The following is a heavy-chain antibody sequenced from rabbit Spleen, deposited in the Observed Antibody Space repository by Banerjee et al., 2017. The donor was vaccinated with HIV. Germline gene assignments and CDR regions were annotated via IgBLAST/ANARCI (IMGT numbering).Heavy chain of an antibody. Sequence: QSLEESGGDLVKPGASLRLTCTASGFSFSSSYWICWVRQAPGKGLEWIACIYAGGSANTYYASWAKGRFTISKTSSTTVTLQMTSLTAADTATYFCARGIVYGYSGDAYPPYAMDLWGQGTLVTVS. J-gene: IGHJ3*01. CDR2: IYAGGSANT. V-gene: IGHV1S40*01. D-gene: IGHD6-1*01. CDR1: GFSFSSSYW. CDR3: ARGIVYGYSGDAYPPYAMDL.